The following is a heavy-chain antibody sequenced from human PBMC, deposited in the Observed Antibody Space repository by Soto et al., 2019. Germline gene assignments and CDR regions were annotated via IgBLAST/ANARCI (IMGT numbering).Heavy chain of an antibody. J-gene: IGHJ3*02. V-gene: IGHV1-69*01. CDR3: ARDALQRGDSYGSLMGAFDI. CDR1: GGTFSSYA. D-gene: IGHD5-18*01. Sequence: QVQLVQSGAEVKKPGSSVKVSWKASGGTFSSYAITWVRQAPGQGLEWMGGIIPIFGTANYAQKFQGRVTITADESTSTAYMELSSLRSEDTAVYYCARDALQRGDSYGSLMGAFDIWGQGTMVTVSS. CDR2: IIPIFGTA.